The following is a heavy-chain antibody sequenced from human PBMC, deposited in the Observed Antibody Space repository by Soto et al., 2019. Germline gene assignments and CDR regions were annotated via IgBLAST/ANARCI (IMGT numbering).Heavy chain of an antibody. V-gene: IGHV4-59*01. Sequence: SETLSLTCTVSGGSLGSYYWSWIRQPPGKGLEWIGYVFYTGRANYNASLKSRVSISLDTSNYQFSLKLSSVTAADTAVYYCARDRAYYESSGLYFDYWGQGTLVTVSS. CDR2: VFYTGRA. D-gene: IGHD3-22*01. CDR1: GGSLGSYY. CDR3: ARDRAYYESSGLYFDY. J-gene: IGHJ4*02.